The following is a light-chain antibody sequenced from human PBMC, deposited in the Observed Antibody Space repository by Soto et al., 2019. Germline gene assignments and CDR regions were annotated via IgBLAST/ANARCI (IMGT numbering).Light chain of an antibody. V-gene: IGLV2-23*01. CDR3: CSYAGSPYV. J-gene: IGLJ1*01. CDR1: SSDIGTYDV. CDR2: EGR. Sequence: QSALTQPASVSGSFGQSITISCTGTSSDIGTYDVVSWYQHHPGKAPKLIIYEGRKRPSGVSSRFSGSKSVNTAPLTISGLQAEDEADYYCCSYAGSPYVFGTGTKGTVL.